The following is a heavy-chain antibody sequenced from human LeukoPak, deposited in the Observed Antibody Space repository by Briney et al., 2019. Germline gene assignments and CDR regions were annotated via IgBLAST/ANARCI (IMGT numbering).Heavy chain of an antibody. CDR1: GGSISSSNYY. D-gene: IGHD2-2*02. V-gene: IGHV4-39*01. Sequence: TSETLSLTCIVSGGSISSSNYYWGWIRQPPGKGLEWIGSISYSGTTYYNPSLNSRVTISVDTSQNQFSLRLSSVTVADTAVYYCARQRRGDCSSASCYTDYWGQETLVTVSS. CDR2: ISYSGTT. J-gene: IGHJ4*02. CDR3: ARQRRGDCSSASCYTDY.